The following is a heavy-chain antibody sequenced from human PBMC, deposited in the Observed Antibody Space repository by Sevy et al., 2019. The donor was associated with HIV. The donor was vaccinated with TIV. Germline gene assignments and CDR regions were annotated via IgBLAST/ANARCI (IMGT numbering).Heavy chain of an antibody. CDR3: AGENYYDSTAYRFDY. Sequence: GGSLRLSCAASGFIFSNYNMYWVRQAPGKGLEWVSSISSSSSYIYYADSVKGRFTISRDNAKNSLYLQMNSLRAEDTAVYYCAGENYYDSTAYRFDYWGQRTLVTVSS. CDR2: ISSSSSYI. D-gene: IGHD3-22*01. CDR1: GFIFSNYN. J-gene: IGHJ4*02. V-gene: IGHV3-21*01.